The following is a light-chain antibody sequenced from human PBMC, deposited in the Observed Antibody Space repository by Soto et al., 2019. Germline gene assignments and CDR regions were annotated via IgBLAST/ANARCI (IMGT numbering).Light chain of an antibody. CDR3: SSYTSSSTLQV. Sequence: SAVPQPASVSGSPGQPITISCTGTSSDVGGYNYVSWYQQHPGKAPKLMIYDVSNRPSGVSNRFSGSKSGNTASLTISGLQAEDEADYYCSSYTSSSTLQVFGTGTKVTVL. J-gene: IGLJ1*01. CDR2: DVS. CDR1: SSDVGGYNY. V-gene: IGLV2-14*01.